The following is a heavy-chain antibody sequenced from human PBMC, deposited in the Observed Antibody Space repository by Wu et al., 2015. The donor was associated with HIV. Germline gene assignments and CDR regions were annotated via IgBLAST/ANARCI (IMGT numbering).Heavy chain of an antibody. CDR2: INPSGGST. D-gene: IGHD6-19*01. CDR3: ARDDGAVAGIDY. CDR1: GYTFTSYY. J-gene: IGHJ4*02. Sequence: QVQLVQSGAEVKKPGASVKVSCKASGYTFTSYYMHWVRQAPGQGLEWMGIINPSGGSTSYAQKFQGRVTMTRDTSTSTVYMELSSLRSEDTAVYYCARDDGAVAGIDYVGPGNPGHRLL. V-gene: IGHV1-46*03.